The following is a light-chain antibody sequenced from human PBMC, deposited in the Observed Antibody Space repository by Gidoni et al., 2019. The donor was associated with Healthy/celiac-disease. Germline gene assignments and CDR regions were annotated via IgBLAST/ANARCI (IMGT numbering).Light chain of an antibody. CDR1: QDISNY. J-gene: IGKJ2*01. CDR3: QQYDNLPYT. V-gene: IGKV1-33*01. CDR2: DAS. Sequence: DIQMTQSPSSLSASVGDRVTITCQASQDISNYLNWYQQKPGKAPKLLIYDASHLETGFPSRFSGSGSGTDFTFTISSLQPEDIATYYCQQYDNLPYTFGQGTKLEIK.